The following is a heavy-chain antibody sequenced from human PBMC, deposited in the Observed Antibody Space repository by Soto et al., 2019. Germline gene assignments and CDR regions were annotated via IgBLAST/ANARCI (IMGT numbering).Heavy chain of an antibody. CDR3: ARGGIAMFSYYYYGMDV. D-gene: IGHD6-13*01. J-gene: IGHJ6*02. Sequence: PSETLSLTCTVSGGSISSGDYYWSWIRQPPGKGLEWIGYIYYSGSTYYNPSLKSRVTISVDTSKNQFSLKLSSVTAADTAVYYCARGGIAMFSYYYYGMDVWGQGTTVTVSS. CDR1: GGSISSGDYY. V-gene: IGHV4-30-4*01. CDR2: IYYSGST.